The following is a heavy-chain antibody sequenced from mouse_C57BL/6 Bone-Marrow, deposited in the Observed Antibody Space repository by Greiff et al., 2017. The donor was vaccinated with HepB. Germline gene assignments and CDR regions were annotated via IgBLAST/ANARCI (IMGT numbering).Heavy chain of an antibody. V-gene: IGHV1-19*01. D-gene: IGHD6-2*01. Sequence: EVQLQQSGPVLVKPGASVKMSCKASGYTFTDYYMNWVKQSHGKSLEWIGVINPYNGGTSYNQKFKGKATLTVDKSSSTADRELNSLTSEDSAVYYCARRGVVSYFDVWGTGTTVTVSS. CDR3: ARRGVVSYFDV. CDR2: INPYNGGT. J-gene: IGHJ1*03. CDR1: GYTFTDYY.